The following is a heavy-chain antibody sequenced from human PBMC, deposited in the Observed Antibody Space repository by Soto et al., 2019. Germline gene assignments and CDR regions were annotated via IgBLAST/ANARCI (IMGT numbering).Heavy chain of an antibody. D-gene: IGHD3-22*01. CDR3: ARSETRKYYYDSSGDYFDY. V-gene: IGHV1-69*13. CDR1: GGTFSSYA. J-gene: IGHJ4*02. CDR2: IIPIFGTA. Sequence: SVNVSCKASGGTFSSYAISWVRQAPGQGLEWMGGIIPIFGTANYAQKFQGRVTITADESTSTAYMELSSLRSEDTAVYYCARSETRKYYYDSSGDYFDYWGQGTLVTVSS.